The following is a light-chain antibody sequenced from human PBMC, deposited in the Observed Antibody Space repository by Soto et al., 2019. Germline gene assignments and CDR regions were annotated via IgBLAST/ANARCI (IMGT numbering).Light chain of an antibody. CDR1: QSVSRY. CDR3: QQRSNWPRIFT. V-gene: IGKV3-11*01. CDR2: DAS. J-gene: IGKJ3*01. Sequence: EIVLTQSPATLSLSPGERATLSCRASQSVSRYLAWYQQKPGQAPRLLIYDASNRATGIPARFSGSGSGTDFTLTISSLEPEDFAVYYCQQRSNWPRIFTFGPGTKVDIK.